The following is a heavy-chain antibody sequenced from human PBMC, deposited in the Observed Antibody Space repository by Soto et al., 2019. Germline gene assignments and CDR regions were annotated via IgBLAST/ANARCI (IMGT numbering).Heavy chain of an antibody. Sequence: SETLSLTCIVSGGSISSGDYYWSWIRQPTGKGLEWIGYIYYSGSTYYNPSLKSRVTISVDTSKNQFSLKLSSVTAADTAVYYCASSELYCSGGSCRDINLDYWGQGTLVTVSS. D-gene: IGHD2-15*01. CDR2: IYYSGST. CDR3: ASSELYCSGGSCRDINLDY. CDR1: GGSISSGDYY. V-gene: IGHV4-30-4*01. J-gene: IGHJ4*02.